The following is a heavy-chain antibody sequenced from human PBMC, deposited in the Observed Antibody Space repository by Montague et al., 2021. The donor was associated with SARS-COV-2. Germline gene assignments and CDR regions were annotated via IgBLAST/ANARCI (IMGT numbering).Heavy chain of an antibody. Sequence: PALVKPTQTLTLTCTFSGFSLSTSGMCVSWIRQPPGKALEWLALIDWDDDKYYSTSLKTRLTISKDTSKNQVVLTMTNMDPVDTATYYCARMLTTVTLFSGYYYGMDVWGQGTRVTVSS. CDR1: GFSLSTSGMC. CDR3: ARMLTTVTLFSGYYYGMDV. CDR2: IDWDDDK. V-gene: IGHV2-70*01. D-gene: IGHD4-17*01. J-gene: IGHJ6*02.